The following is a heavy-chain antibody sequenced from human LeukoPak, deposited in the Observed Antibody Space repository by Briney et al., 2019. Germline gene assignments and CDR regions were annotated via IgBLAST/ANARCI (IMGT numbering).Heavy chain of an antibody. Sequence: SETLSLTCTVSGGSISSYYWSWIRQPPGKGLEWIGYIYTSGSTNYNPSLKSRVTISVDTSKNLFSLKLSSVTAADTAVYYCARQVVVGAHFDYWGQGTLVTVSS. CDR1: GGSISSYY. D-gene: IGHD1-26*01. CDR3: ARQVVVGAHFDY. V-gene: IGHV4-4*09. CDR2: IYTSGST. J-gene: IGHJ4*02.